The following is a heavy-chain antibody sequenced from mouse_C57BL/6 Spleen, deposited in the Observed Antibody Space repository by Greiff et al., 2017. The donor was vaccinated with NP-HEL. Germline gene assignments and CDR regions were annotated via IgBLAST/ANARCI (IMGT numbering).Heavy chain of an antibody. V-gene: IGHV1-85*01. J-gene: IGHJ2*01. CDR1: GYTFTSYD. Sequence: QVQLQQSGPELVKPGASVKLSCKASGYTFTSYDINWVKQRPGQGLEWIGWIYPRDGSTKYNEKFKGKATLTVDTSSSTAYMELHSLTSEDSAVYFCARKGDYYGSSDYFDYWGQGTTLTVSS. CDR2: IYPRDGST. CDR3: ARKGDYYGSSDYFDY. D-gene: IGHD1-1*01.